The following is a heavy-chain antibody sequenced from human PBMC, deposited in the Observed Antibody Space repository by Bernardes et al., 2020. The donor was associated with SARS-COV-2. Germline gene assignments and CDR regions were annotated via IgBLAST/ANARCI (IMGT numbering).Heavy chain of an antibody. CDR2: VANTGGDI. V-gene: IGHV3-30*03. J-gene: IGHJ3*02. Sequence: SLRLSCAASGFSFTSYGMHWVRQAPGKGLEWLAIVANTGGDISYADSVKGRFTISRDNAKNTLYLQMNSLRAEDTAVYYCARGLRSTVPNALDIWGQGTMVTVSS. D-gene: IGHD4-17*01. CDR3: ARGLRSTVPNALDI. CDR1: GFSFTSYG.